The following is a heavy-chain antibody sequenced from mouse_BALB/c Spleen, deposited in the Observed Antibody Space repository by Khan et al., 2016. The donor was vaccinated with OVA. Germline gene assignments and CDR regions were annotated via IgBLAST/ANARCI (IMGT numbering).Heavy chain of an antibody. J-gene: IGHJ3*01. CDR2: ISPGSGDI. Sequence: VQLQQSGAELARPGASVKLSCKASGYTFTDYYINWVKQRTGQGLEWIGAISPGSGDINYNERFKGKATLTADKSSSTAYMQLSSLTSEASAVYFWARMNYFGYTFAYWGQGTLVTVSA. D-gene: IGHD1-2*01. CDR3: ARMNYFGYTFAY. CDR1: GYTFTDYY. V-gene: IGHV1-77*01.